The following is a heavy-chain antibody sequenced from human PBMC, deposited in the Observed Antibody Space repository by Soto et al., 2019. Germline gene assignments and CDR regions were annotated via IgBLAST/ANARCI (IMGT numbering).Heavy chain of an antibody. CDR3: ARYDSSGYGLDY. V-gene: IGHV4-30-4*01. Sequence: SETMSLTCTVSGGSISSGDYYWCWIRQPPGKGLEWIGYIYYSGSTYYNPSLKSRVTISVDTSKNQFSLKLSSVTAADTAVYYCARYDSSGYGLDYWGQGTLVTVSS. CDR2: IYYSGST. J-gene: IGHJ4*02. CDR1: GGSISSGDYY. D-gene: IGHD3-22*01.